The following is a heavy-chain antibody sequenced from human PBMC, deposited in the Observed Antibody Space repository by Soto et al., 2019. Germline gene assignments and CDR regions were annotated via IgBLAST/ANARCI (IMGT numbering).Heavy chain of an antibody. CDR1: GYTFTSYY. V-gene: IGHV1-46*01. CDR2: INPSGGST. J-gene: IGHJ4*02. D-gene: IGHD4-17*01. CDR3: AREGTTVATFDY. Sequence: QVQLVQSGAEVKKPGASVKVSCKTSGYTFTSYYMHWVRQAPGQGLEWMGIINPSGGSTSYAQKFQGRVTMTRDTSTSTVYMELSSLRSEDTAVYYCAREGTTVATFDYWGQGTLVTVSS.